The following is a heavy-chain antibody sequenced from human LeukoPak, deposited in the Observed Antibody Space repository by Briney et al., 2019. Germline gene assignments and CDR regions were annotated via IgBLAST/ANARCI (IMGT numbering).Heavy chain of an antibody. Sequence: GAXXKVSCKASGYTXTCYYMHWVRQAPGQGLEWMGWINPNSGGTNYAQKFQGRVTMTRDTSISTAYMELSRLRSDDTAVCYCARGRKYYDILTGYHYYYYGMDVWGQGTTVTVSS. CDR3: ARGRKYYDILTGYHYYYYGMDV. J-gene: IGHJ6*02. CDR1: GYTXTCYY. CDR2: INPNSGGT. D-gene: IGHD3-9*01. V-gene: IGHV1-2*02.